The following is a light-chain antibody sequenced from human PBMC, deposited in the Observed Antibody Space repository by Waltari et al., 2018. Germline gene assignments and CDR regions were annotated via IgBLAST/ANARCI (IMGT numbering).Light chain of an antibody. CDR3: SSYAGGSWV. CDR2: EVS. Sequence: QSALTQPASVSGSPGQSITISCTGTSSDIGTYNLVSWFQQYPGKVPKLIIYEVSKRPSGVSTHFSGSKSCNTAFLTISVLQAEDESHYYCSSYAGGSWVFGRGTKVTVL. J-gene: IGLJ3*02. CDR1: SSDIGTYNL. V-gene: IGLV2-23*02.